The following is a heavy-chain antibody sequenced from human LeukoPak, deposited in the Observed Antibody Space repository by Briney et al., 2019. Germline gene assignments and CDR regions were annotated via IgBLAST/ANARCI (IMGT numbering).Heavy chain of an antibody. CDR2: IIPIFGTA. Sequence: SVKVSCKASGYTFTSYGISWVRQAPGQGLEWMGRIIPIFGTANYAQKFQGRVTITADESTSTAYMELSSLRSEDTAVYYCARAPLCGGDCYSYFDYWGQGTLVTVSS. CDR1: GYTFTSYG. J-gene: IGHJ4*02. CDR3: ARAPLCGGDCYSYFDY. D-gene: IGHD2-21*02. V-gene: IGHV1-69*13.